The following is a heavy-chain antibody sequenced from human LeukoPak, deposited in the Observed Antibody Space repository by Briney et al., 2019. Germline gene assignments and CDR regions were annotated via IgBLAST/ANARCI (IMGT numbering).Heavy chain of an antibody. Sequence: ASVKVSCKVSGYTLTELSMHWVRQAPGKGLEWMGGFDPEDGETIYAQKFQGRVTMTEDTSTDTAYMELSSLRSEDTAVYYCATPTMPRVAAGGFSFDYWGQGTLVTVSS. CDR1: GYTLTELS. V-gene: IGHV1-24*01. CDR3: ATPTMPRVAAGGFSFDY. CDR2: FDPEDGET. D-gene: IGHD6-13*01. J-gene: IGHJ4*02.